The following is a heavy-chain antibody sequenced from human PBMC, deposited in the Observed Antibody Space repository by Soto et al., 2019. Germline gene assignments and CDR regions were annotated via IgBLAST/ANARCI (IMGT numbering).Heavy chain of an antibody. CDR1: GDSISSGGSY. CDR3: ARAGGTVAAINFYGLDV. CDR2: TYYIGSP. Sequence: PSETLSLTCTVSGDSISSGGSYRTWIRQHPGKGLEWIGYTYYIGSPYYNPSLQSRVTISVDTSKNQVSLKLSPVTAADTAVYYCARAGGTVAAINFYGLDVWGQGTTVTVYS. V-gene: IGHV4-31*03. D-gene: IGHD1-26*01. J-gene: IGHJ6*02.